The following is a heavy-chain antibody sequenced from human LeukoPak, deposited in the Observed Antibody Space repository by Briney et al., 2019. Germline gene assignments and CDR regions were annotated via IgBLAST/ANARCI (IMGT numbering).Heavy chain of an antibody. CDR3: ASPQEGSYYPDVFDY. D-gene: IGHD1-26*01. Sequence: ASVKVSCKASGYTFTSYDINWGRQATGQGLEWMGWMNPNSGNTGYAQKFQGRVTMTRNTSISTAYMELSSLRSEDTAVYYCASPQEGSYYPDVFDYWGQGTLVTVSS. J-gene: IGHJ4*02. CDR1: GYTFTSYD. CDR2: MNPNSGNT. V-gene: IGHV1-8*01.